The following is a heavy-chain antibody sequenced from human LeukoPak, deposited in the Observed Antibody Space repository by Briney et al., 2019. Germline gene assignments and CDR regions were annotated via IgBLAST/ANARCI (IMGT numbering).Heavy chain of an antibody. V-gene: IGHV1-8*01. CDR1: GYTFTSYD. Sequence: ASVKVSCKASGYTFTSYDINWVRQATGQGLEWMGWMNPNSGNTGYAQKFQGRVTMTRNTSISTAYMELSSLRSEDTAVYHCASSGGVRAGGYYGMDVWGQGTTVTVSS. CDR3: ASSGGVRAGGYYGMDV. J-gene: IGHJ6*02. CDR2: MNPNSGNT. D-gene: IGHD3-10*02.